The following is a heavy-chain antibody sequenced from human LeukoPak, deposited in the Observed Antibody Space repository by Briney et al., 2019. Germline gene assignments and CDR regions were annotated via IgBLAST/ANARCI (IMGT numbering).Heavy chain of an antibody. V-gene: IGHV3-74*01. CDR3: ARVFSGSDFDY. CDR1: GFTFSSYW. J-gene: IGHJ4*02. Sequence: PGGSLRLSCAASGFTFSSYWMHWVRQAPGKGLVWVSRINTDGSSTSYADSVKGRFTISRDNAKNTLYLQMNSLRAEDTAVYYCARVFSGSDFDYWGQGTLVTVSS. CDR2: INTDGSST.